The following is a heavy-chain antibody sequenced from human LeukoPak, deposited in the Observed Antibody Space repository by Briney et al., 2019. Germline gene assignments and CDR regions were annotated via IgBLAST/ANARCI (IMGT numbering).Heavy chain of an antibody. Sequence: PGGSLRLSCSASGFTFSSYAMHWVRQPPGKGLEYVSAITNNGGSTYYAGSVKGRFTISRENAKNSLYLQMNSLRAGDTAVYYCVRENDGDYGEGAFDIWGQGTMVTVSS. CDR2: ITNNGGST. CDR3: VRENDGDYGEGAFDI. V-gene: IGHV3-64*04. D-gene: IGHD4-17*01. CDR1: GFTFSSYA. J-gene: IGHJ3*02.